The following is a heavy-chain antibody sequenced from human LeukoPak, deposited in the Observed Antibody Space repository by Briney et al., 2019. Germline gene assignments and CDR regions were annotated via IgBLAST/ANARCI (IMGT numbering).Heavy chain of an antibody. Sequence: GGSLRLSCAASGFSFSNYAMSWVRQAPGKGLEWVAAILASGDTTYYADSVKGRFIISRDNSKDTLYLRVNSLRAEDTAIYFCAKDEAWRPAADWGQGALVTVSS. CDR1: GFSFSNYA. D-gene: IGHD2-2*01. V-gene: IGHV3-23*01. CDR3: AKDEAWRPAAD. CDR2: ILASGDTT. J-gene: IGHJ4*02.